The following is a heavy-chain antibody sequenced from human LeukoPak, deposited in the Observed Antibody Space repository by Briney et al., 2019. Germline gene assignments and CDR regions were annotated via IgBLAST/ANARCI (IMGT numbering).Heavy chain of an antibody. CDR3: ARPYCSGTSCYEFDP. CDR1: GGSISSYY. J-gene: IGHJ5*02. V-gene: IGHV4-59*08. D-gene: IGHD2-2*01. Sequence: SDTLSLTCTVSGGSISSYYWSWIRQPPGKGLEWIGYIYYSGSTNYNPSLKSRVTISVDTSKNQFSLKLSSVTAADTAVYYCARPYCSGTSCYEFDPWGQGTLVTV. CDR2: IYYSGST.